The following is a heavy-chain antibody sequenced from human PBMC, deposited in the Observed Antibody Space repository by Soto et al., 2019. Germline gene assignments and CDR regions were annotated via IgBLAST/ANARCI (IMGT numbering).Heavy chain of an antibody. D-gene: IGHD1-26*01. J-gene: IGHJ6*02. Sequence: QEQLVQSGPEVQKPGSSVKVSCKASGDTLSRHGISWVRQAPGQGLEWMGGIIPIFRITNYAQKLQGRLMITADESTRTAYMELSRLGSDDSAVYFCVRVRVGSIPLNYDMDVWGQGTTVTVS. V-gene: IGHV1-69*01. CDR2: IIPIFRIT. CDR3: VRVRVGSIPLNYDMDV. CDR1: GDTLSRHG.